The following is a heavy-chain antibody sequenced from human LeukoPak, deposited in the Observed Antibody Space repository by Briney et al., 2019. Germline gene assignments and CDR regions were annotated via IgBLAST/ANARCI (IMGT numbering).Heavy chain of an antibody. CDR2: ISSSSSYI. CDR3: ARVSGVIAAAGTIDY. D-gene: IGHD6-13*01. Sequence: GSLRLSCAASGFTFSSYSMNWVRQAPGKGLEWDSSISSSSSYIYYADSVKGRFTISRDNAKNSLYLQMNSLRAEDTAVYYCARVSGVIAAAGTIDYWGQGTLVTVSS. CDR1: GFTFSSYS. V-gene: IGHV3-21*01. J-gene: IGHJ4*02.